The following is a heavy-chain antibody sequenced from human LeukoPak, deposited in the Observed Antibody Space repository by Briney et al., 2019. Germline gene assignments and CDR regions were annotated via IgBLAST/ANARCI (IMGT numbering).Heavy chain of an antibody. CDR3: ARGSIVGAWYFDY. CDR2: ISGSGGNT. V-gene: IGHV3-23*01. CDR1: GFTFSSYA. J-gene: IGHJ4*02. Sequence: GGSLRLSCAASGFTFSSYAMSWVRQAPGKGLEWVSTISGSGGNTYYADSVKGRLTISRDNSKTTLYLQMISLRAEDTALYYCARGSIVGAWYFDYWGQGSLVTVSS. D-gene: IGHD1-26*01.